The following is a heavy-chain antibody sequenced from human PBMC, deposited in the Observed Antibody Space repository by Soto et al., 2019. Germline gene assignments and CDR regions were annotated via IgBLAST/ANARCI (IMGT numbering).Heavy chain of an antibody. CDR2: LYYDGST. Sequence: SETLSLTCAVSGASISSSTHYWGWIRQSPGKGMEWIGTLYYDGSTNYNPSLKSRVTISVDTSKNQFSLKLSSVTAADTAVYYCARGVLRFLEWPPKRYYYYGMDVWGQGTTVTVSS. V-gene: IGHV4-39*07. D-gene: IGHD3-3*01. J-gene: IGHJ6*02. CDR1: GASISSSTHY. CDR3: ARGVLRFLEWPPKRYYYYGMDV.